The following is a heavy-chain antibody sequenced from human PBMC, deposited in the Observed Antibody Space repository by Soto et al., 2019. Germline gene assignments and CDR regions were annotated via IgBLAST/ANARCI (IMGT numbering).Heavy chain of an antibody. J-gene: IGHJ4*02. CDR1: GYTFTSYY. CDR2: INPSGGST. D-gene: IGHD6-13*01. Sequence: KEAKAPVKVSCKASGYTFTSYYMHWVRQAPGQGLEWMGIINPSGGSTSYAQKFQGRVTMTRDTSTSTVYMELSSLRSEDTAVYYRAREGSSSWYDYWGQGTLVTAPQ. CDR3: AREGSSSWYDY. V-gene: IGHV1-46*03.